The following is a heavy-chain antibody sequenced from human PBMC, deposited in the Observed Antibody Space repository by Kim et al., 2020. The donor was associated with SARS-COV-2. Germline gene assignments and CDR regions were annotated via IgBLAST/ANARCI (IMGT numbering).Heavy chain of an antibody. D-gene: IGHD3-10*01. CDR2: INAGNGNT. J-gene: IGHJ6*02. V-gene: IGHV1-3*01. CDR3: ARDPSRLLLWFGEVLSLDTDV. Sequence: ASVKVSCKASGYTFTSYAMHWVRQAPGQRLEWMGWINAGNGNTKYSQKFQGRVTITRDTSASTAYMELSSLRSEDTAVYYCARDPSRLLLWFGEVLSLDTDVWGQGTTVTVSS. CDR1: GYTFTSYA.